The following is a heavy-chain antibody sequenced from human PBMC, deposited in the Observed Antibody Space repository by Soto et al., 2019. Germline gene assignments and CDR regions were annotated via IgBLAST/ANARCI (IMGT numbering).Heavy chain of an antibody. Sequence: QVQLVASGGGVVQPGRSLRLSCAASGFTFSYYAMHWVRQAPGKGLEWVAVISYDGSDIVYVDSVKGRFTISRDNSKNTLFLQMNSMKAEDTAVYFCVRDRGHNAGYYELFAYWGQGTLVSVSS. CDR2: ISYDGSDI. D-gene: IGHD3-9*01. V-gene: IGHV3-30-3*01. J-gene: IGHJ4*02. CDR3: VRDRGHNAGYYELFAY. CDR1: GFTFSYYA.